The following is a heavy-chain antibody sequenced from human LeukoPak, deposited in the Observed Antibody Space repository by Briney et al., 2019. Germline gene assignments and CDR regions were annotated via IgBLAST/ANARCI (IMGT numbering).Heavy chain of an antibody. CDR2: IRYDGRNI. J-gene: IGHJ4*02. V-gene: IGHV3-30*02. CDR1: GITFSSYG. Sequence: GSLRLSCAASGITFSSYGMHWVRQAPGKGLEWVAFIRYDGRNINYADSVKGRFTISRDDSKNTLYLQMNSLRAEDTAVYYCAKDVSATLDSWGQGTLVTVSS. CDR3: AKDVSATLDS. D-gene: IGHD2-15*01.